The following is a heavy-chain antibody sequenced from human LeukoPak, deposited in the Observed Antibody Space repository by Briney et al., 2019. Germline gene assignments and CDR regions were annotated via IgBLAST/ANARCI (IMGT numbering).Heavy chain of an antibody. V-gene: IGHV1-24*01. D-gene: IGHD3-3*01. CDR3: ATGFRDYDFWSGYWYYSDY. Sequence: GASVKVSCKVSGYTLTELSMHWVRQAPGKGLEWMGGFDPEDGETIYAQKFQGRVTMTEDTSTDTAYMELSSLRSEDTAVYYCATGFRDYDFWSGYWYYSDYWGQGTLVTVSS. CDR1: GYTLTELS. J-gene: IGHJ4*02. CDR2: FDPEDGET.